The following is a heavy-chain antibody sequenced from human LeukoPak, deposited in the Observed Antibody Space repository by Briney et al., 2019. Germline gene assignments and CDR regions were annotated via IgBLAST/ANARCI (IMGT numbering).Heavy chain of an antibody. V-gene: IGHV3-30*02. Sequence: TGGSLRLSCAASGFTFSSYGMHWVRQAPGKGLEWVAFIRYDGSNKYYADSVKGRFTISRDNSKNTLYLQMNSPRAEDTAVYYCAKDALWFGELLGAFDIWGQGTMVTVSS. CDR3: AKDALWFGELLGAFDI. D-gene: IGHD3-10*01. CDR1: GFTFSSYG. J-gene: IGHJ3*02. CDR2: IRYDGSNK.